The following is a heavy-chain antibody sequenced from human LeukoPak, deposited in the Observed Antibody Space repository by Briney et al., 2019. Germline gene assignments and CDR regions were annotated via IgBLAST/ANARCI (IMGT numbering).Heavy chain of an antibody. CDR3: ARDQEQLGVDY. CDR1: GGSISSGGYY. Sequence: SETLTLTCTVSGGSISSGGYYWSWIRQHPGKGLEWIGYIYYSGSTYYNPSLKSRVTISVDTSKNQFSPKLSSVTAADTAVYYCARDQEQLGVDYWGQGTLVTVSS. CDR2: IYYSGST. D-gene: IGHD6-6*01. J-gene: IGHJ4*02. V-gene: IGHV4-31*03.